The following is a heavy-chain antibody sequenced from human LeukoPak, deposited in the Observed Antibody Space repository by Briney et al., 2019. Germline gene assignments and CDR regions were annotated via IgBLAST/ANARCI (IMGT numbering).Heavy chain of an antibody. J-gene: IGHJ5*02. CDR3: ARDLPAVAGWNAPGYWFDP. CDR2: TYYRSKWYN. D-gene: IGHD6-19*01. V-gene: IGHV6-1*01. Sequence: SQTLSLTCAISGDSVSSNSAAWNWIRQSPSRGLEWLGRTYYRSKWYNDYAVSVKSRITINPDTSKNQFSLQLNSVTPEDTAVYYCARDLPAVAGWNAPGYWFDPWGQGTLVTVSS. CDR1: GDSVSSNSAA.